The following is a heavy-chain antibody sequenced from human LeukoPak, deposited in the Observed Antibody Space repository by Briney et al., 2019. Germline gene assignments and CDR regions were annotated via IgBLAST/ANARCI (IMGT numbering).Heavy chain of an antibody. D-gene: IGHD4-23*01. CDR3: ARLTTVVTYFDY. Sequence: GGSLRLSCAASGFVLSSYEMNWVRQAPGKGLEWVSYISSSGSTIYYADSVKGRFTISRDNAKNSLLLHMNSLRAEDTAVYYCARLTTVVTYFDYWGQGTLVTVSS. CDR2: ISSSGSTI. CDR1: GFVLSSYE. J-gene: IGHJ4*02. V-gene: IGHV3-48*03.